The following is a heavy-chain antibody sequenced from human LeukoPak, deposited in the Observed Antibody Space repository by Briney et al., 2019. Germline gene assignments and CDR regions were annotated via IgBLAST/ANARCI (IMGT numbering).Heavy chain of an antibody. J-gene: IGHJ4*02. Sequence: GGSLRLSCAASGFTLSGNAMNWVRQAPGKWLEWISYISNSGATMYYADSVKGRFTISRDNAKNSLYLQMNSLRGDDTAVYYCARDSDWVFDYWGQGTLVTVSS. CDR1: GFTLSGNA. CDR2: ISNSGATM. CDR3: ARDSDWVFDY. D-gene: IGHD2-21*01. V-gene: IGHV3-48*01.